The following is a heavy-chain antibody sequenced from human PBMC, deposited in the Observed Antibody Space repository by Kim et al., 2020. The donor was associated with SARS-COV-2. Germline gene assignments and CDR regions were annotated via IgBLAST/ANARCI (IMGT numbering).Heavy chain of an antibody. D-gene: IGHD1-26*01. J-gene: IGHJ4*02. Sequence: GGSLRLSCAASGFTFSSYAMSWVRQAPGKGLEWVSAISGSGGSTYYADSVKGRFTISRDNSKNTLYLQMNSLRAEDTAVYYCAKSDLEVGATSWDYWGQGTLVTVSS. V-gene: IGHV3-23*01. CDR2: ISGSGGST. CDR1: GFTFSSYA. CDR3: AKSDLEVGATSWDY.